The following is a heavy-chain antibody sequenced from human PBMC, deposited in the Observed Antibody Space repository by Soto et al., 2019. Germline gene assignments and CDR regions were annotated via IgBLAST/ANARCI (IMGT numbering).Heavy chain of an antibody. CDR3: AKAVNHDSPRLDS. CDR1: GFTFSNYA. V-gene: IGHV3-23*01. Sequence: EVQLLESGGGLVQPGGCLRLSCAASGFTFSNYAMNWVRQAPGKGLEWVSSISDSGDNTYYADSVKGRFTISRDNSKNTLYLQMNSLTAEDTAVYYCAKAVNHDSPRLDSWGQGTLVTVSS. CDR2: ISDSGDNT. D-gene: IGHD2-21*02. J-gene: IGHJ4*02.